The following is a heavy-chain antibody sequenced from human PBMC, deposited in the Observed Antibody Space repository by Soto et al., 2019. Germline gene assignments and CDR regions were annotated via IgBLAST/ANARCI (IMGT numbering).Heavy chain of an antibody. V-gene: IGHV3-13*04. Sequence: EVQLVESGGGLVQPGGSLRLSCAVSGFTFSIYDMHWVRQPTGKGLEWVSGIDTAGDTYYPGSVKGRFTISRENAKNSLYLQMNSLRAGDSAVYYCARWLPYPLGGYYYGMDVWGQGTTVTVSS. CDR3: ARWLPYPLGGYYYGMDV. D-gene: IGHD3-10*01. J-gene: IGHJ6*02. CDR1: GFTFSIYD. CDR2: IDTAGDT.